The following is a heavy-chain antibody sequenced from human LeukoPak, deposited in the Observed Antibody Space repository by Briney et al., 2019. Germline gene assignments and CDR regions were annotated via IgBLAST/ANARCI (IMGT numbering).Heavy chain of an antibody. CDR3: ARGLTGDQGY. J-gene: IGHJ4*02. Sequence: GRSLRLSRAASGFTFSSYAMHWVRQAPGKGLEWVAVISYDGSNKYYADSVKGRFTISRDNSKNTLYLQMNSLRAEDTAVYYCARGLTGDQGYWGQGTLVTVSS. CDR2: ISYDGSNK. CDR1: GFTFSSYA. V-gene: IGHV3-30*01. D-gene: IGHD7-27*01.